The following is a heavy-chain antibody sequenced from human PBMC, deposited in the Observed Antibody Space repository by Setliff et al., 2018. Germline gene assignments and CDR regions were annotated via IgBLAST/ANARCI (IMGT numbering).Heavy chain of an antibody. Sequence: PSETLSLTCTVSGGSINSMSYYWGWIRQPPGKGLEWIGYIQKSGGTNYNPALKSRVTISVDTSTNQFSLKLRSVTAADTAVYYCARLSWNGLRYYGLDVWGQGTTVTVSS. CDR2: IQKSGGT. J-gene: IGHJ6*02. V-gene: IGHV4-61*05. D-gene: IGHD3-3*01. CDR1: GGSINSMSYY. CDR3: ARLSWNGLRYYGLDV.